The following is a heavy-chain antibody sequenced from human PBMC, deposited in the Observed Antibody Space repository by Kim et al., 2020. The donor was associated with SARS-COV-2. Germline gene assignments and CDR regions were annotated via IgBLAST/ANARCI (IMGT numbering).Heavy chain of an antibody. J-gene: IGHJ4*02. CDR3: TTGGRGDY. V-gene: IGHV3-7*01. CDR2: GSHK. Sequence: GSHKYYVASVKGRFTISRDNTNNLLYLQMNSLRAEDTAVYYCTTGGRGDYWGQGTLVTVSS. D-gene: IGHD1-26*01.